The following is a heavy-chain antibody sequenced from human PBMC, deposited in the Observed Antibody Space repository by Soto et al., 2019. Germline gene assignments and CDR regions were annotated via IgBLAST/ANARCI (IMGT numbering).Heavy chain of an antibody. D-gene: IGHD3-10*01. J-gene: IGHJ4*02. CDR1: GDRVSSNSAA. CDR2: TYYRSKWYN. V-gene: IGHV6-1*01. Sequence: SPTLSLTCAISGDRVSSNSAAWNWIRQSPSRGLEWLGRTYYRSKWYNDYAVSVKSRITINPDNSKNQFSLQLNSVTPEDTAVYYCAREDYGSGSYSPTHPFDYWGQGTLVTVSS. CDR3: AREDYGSGSYSPTHPFDY.